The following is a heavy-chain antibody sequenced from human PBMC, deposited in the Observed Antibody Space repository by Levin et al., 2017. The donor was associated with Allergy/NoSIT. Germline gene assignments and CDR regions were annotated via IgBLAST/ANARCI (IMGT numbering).Heavy chain of an antibody. D-gene: IGHD6-13*01. J-gene: IGHJ6*02. CDR1: GFTFSSYN. CDR2: ISSSSSYI. V-gene: IGHV3-21*01. CDR3: ARDFLGSSGIYYYYGMDV. Sequence: KPGGSLRLSCAASGFTFSSYNMNWVRQAPGKGLEWVSSISSSSSYIYYADSLKGRFTISRDNTKNSLYLQMNSLRAEDTAVYYCARDFLGSSGIYYYYGMDVWGQGTTVTVSS.